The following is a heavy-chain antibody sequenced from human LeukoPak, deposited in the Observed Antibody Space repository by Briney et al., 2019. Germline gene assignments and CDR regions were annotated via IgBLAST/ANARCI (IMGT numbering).Heavy chain of an antibody. CDR2: IYHSGSI. J-gene: IGHJ5*02. Sequence: PSETLSLTCAVSGYSISSGYYWGWIRPPPGKGLEWIGSIYHSGSIYYNPSLKSRVTISVDTSKNQFSLKLSSVTAADTAVYYCVQGQLLYRRWFDPWGQGTLVTVSS. CDR3: VQGQLLYRRWFDP. V-gene: IGHV4-38-2*01. CDR1: GYSISSGYY. D-gene: IGHD2-2*02.